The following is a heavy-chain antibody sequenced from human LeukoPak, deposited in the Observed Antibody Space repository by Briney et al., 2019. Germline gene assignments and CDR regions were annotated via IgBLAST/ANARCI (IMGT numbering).Heavy chain of an antibody. D-gene: IGHD1-1*01. CDR1: GFTFSSHW. V-gene: IGHV3-74*01. CDR3: ARGNVGPDY. Sequence: GGSLRLSCAVSGFTFSSHWMHWVRQAPGKGLVWVSRINNDGSDIKYADSVKGRFTMSRDNAQNTLYLQMNSLRAEDTAVYYCARGNVGPDYWGQGTLVTVPS. CDR2: INNDGSDI. J-gene: IGHJ4*02.